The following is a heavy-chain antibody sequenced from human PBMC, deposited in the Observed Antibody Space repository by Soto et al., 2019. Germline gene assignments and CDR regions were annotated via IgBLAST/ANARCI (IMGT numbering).Heavy chain of an antibody. J-gene: IGHJ4*02. Sequence: SETLSLTCTVTGGTISGYYWTWIRQSAGGGLEWIGRVYAAGNTNYNPSLTGRVTMSIDTSKKQFSLRMTSLTAADTAVYFCARVFDYWSGFYVYWGQGILVTVSS. CDR3: ARVFDYWSGFYVY. D-gene: IGHD3-3*01. CDR1: GGTISGYY. CDR2: VYAAGNT. V-gene: IGHV4-4*07.